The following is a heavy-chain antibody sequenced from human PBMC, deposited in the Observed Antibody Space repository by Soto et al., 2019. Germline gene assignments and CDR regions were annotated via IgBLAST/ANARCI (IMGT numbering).Heavy chain of an antibody. D-gene: IGHD4-4*01. J-gene: IGHJ4*02. CDR1: GFTFSNYG. CDR3: AKPSQPYSAPYYFDY. V-gene: IGHV3-30*18. Sequence: GGSLRLSCAASGFTFSNYGMHWVRQAPGKGLEWVAIISYDGSTIYYADSVKGRFTISRDNSKNTLYLQLNTLRTEDTAVYYCAKPSQPYSAPYYFDYWGQGTLVTVSS. CDR2: ISYDGSTI.